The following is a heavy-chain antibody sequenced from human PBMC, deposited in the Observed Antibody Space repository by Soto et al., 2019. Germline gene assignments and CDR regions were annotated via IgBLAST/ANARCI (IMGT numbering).Heavy chain of an antibody. CDR2: ISGSGVST. Sequence: EVQLLESGGGLEQPGGSLRLSCVASGYTFSNYAISWVRQAPGKGLEWVSGISGSGVSTHYADSVKGRFTISRDNSKSTLPLKMNSRRSEATAIYYCAKRGQTSARFTMSGVLLAHFDYWGQGTLVTVSS. D-gene: IGHD3-3*01. CDR3: AKRGQTSARFTMSGVLLAHFDY. J-gene: IGHJ4*02. CDR1: GYTFSNYA. V-gene: IGHV3-23*01.